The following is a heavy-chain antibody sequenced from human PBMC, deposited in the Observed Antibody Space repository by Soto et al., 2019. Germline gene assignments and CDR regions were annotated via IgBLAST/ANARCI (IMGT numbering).Heavy chain of an antibody. Sequence: RASVKVSCKASGYTFTDHYIHWVRQAPGQGLEWMGWMHPNRGVTKYAQEFQGRVTMTRDTSISTAYMELNSLRSDDTAVYYCARVMGYDSLLGDFDYWGQGTLVTVSS. CDR3: ARVMGYDSLLGDFDY. CDR1: GYTFTDHY. J-gene: IGHJ4*02. CDR2: MHPNRGVT. V-gene: IGHV1-2*02. D-gene: IGHD3-3*01.